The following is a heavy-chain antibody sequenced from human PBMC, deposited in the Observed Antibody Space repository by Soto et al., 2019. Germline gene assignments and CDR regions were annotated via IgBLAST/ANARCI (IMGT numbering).Heavy chain of an antibody. CDR1: GGTFSSYA. CDR3: ARNKWGTFYFDS. CDR2: IIPIFGTA. D-gene: IGHD3-16*01. J-gene: IGHJ4*02. Sequence: SVKVSCKASGGTFSSYAISWVRQAPGQGLEWMGGIIPIFGTANYAQKFQGRVTITRDTSASTAYMELSSLRSEDTAVYYCARNKWGTFYFDSWGQGTLVTVSS. V-gene: IGHV1-69*05.